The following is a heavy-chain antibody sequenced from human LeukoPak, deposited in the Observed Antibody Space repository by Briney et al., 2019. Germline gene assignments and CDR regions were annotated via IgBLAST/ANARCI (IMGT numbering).Heavy chain of an antibody. CDR1: GYTFTSYD. D-gene: IGHD3-3*01. J-gene: IGHJ6*03. CDR2: VNPNSGNT. CDR3: ARALRFLVGDYYYMDV. Sequence: ASVKVSCKASGYTFTSYDINWMRQATGQGLELMGWVNPNSGNTGYAQKFQGRVTMTRNTSISTAYMELSSLRSEDTAVYYCARALRFLVGDYYYMDVWGKGTTVTVSS. V-gene: IGHV1-8*01.